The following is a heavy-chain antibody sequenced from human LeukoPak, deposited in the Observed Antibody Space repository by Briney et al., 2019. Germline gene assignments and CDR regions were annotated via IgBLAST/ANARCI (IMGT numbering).Heavy chain of an antibody. CDR3: TTRFPN. CDR1: GFTFSTYW. D-gene: IGHD1-1*01. J-gene: IGHJ4*02. Sequence: GGSLRLSCAASGFTFSTYWMHWVRQAPGKGLVWVSGINSDGSSTNYADSVKGRFTISRDNAKNTLFLRMNSLRVDDTAIYYCTTRFPNWGQGTLVTVSS. CDR2: INSDGSST. V-gene: IGHV3-74*01.